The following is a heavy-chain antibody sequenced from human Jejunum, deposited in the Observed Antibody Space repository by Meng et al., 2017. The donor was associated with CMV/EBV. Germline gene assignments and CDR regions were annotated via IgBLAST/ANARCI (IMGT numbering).Heavy chain of an antibody. CDR2: ISGSSTVT. CDR1: GFSFSDYY. CDR3: ARDPRACDY. V-gene: IGHV3-11*05. Sequence: GQLLESGGGLVEPGGSLRLSCKASGFSFSDYYMTWIRHTPGKGPEWLAYISGSSTVTNYADSVKGRFTISRDNVNNLLYLQMNSLRADDTAVYYCARDPRACDYWGQGTLVTVSS. J-gene: IGHJ4*02.